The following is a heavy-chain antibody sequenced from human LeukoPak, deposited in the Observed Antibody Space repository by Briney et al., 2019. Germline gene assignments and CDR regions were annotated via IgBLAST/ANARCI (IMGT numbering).Heavy chain of an antibody. Sequence: PGGSLRLSCAASGFTFDDYGMSWVRQAPGKWLEWVSGINWNGGSTGYADSVKGRFTISRDNAKNSLYLQMNSLRAEDTALYYCARDRDYGDYEEGIWFDPWGQGTLVTVSS. CDR2: INWNGGST. CDR1: GFTFDDYG. J-gene: IGHJ5*02. V-gene: IGHV3-20*04. CDR3: ARDRDYGDYEEGIWFDP. D-gene: IGHD4-17*01.